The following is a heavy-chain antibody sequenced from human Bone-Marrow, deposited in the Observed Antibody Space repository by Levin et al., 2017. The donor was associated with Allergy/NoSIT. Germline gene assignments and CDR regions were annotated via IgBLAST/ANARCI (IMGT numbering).Heavy chain of an antibody. CDR2: AFHNGGI. V-gene: IGHV4-59*02. J-gene: IGHJ5*02. CDR1: GASVSSDY. Sequence: KPSETLSLTCTVSGASVSSDYWTWIRQPPGKGLEWIGYAFHNGGINYNPSLQSRATISIDTSENQFSLKLTSVSAVDTAVYYCARRAWGTNWFDPWGQGTLVTVSS. D-gene: IGHD3-16*01. CDR3: ARRAWGTNWFDP.